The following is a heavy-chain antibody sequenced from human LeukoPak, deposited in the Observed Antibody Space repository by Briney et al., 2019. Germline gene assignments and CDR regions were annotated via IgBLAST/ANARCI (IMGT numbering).Heavy chain of an antibody. CDR2: IIPIFGTA. Sequence: ASVSVSCTASGGTFSSYAISWVRQAPGQGLEWMGGIIPIFGTANYAQKFQGRVTITTDESTSTAYMELSSLRSEDTAVYYCAREEYYYDSSGYYSAFDYWGQGTLVTVSS. D-gene: IGHD3-22*01. CDR1: GGTFSSYA. V-gene: IGHV1-69*05. CDR3: AREEYYYDSSGYYSAFDY. J-gene: IGHJ4*02.